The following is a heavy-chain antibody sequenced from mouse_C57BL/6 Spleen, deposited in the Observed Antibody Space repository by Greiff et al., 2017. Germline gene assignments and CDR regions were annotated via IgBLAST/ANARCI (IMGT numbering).Heavy chain of an antibody. J-gene: IGHJ4*01. V-gene: IGHV5-17*01. CDR3: ARAPNWDVAMDY. CDR2: ISSGSSTI. D-gene: IGHD4-1*01. CDR1: GFTFSDYG. Sequence: DVKLVESGGGLVKPGGSLKLSCAASGFTFSDYGMHWVRQAPEKGLEWVAYISSGSSTIYYADTVKGRFTISRDNAKNTLFLQMTSLRSEDTAMYYCARAPNWDVAMDYWGQGTSVTVSS.